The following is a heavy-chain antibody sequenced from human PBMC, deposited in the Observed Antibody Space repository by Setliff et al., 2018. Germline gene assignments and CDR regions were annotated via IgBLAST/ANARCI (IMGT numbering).Heavy chain of an antibody. V-gene: IGHV4-59*08. CDR3: ARDNPIVGATDS. J-gene: IGHJ5*01. D-gene: IGHD1-26*01. CDR1: GASISSNY. CDR2: IYYNGTT. Sequence: PSETLSLTCSVSGASISSNYWSWIRQSPGKGLEWIGYIYYNGTTRYSPSLKSRVTISVDTSKNQFSLKLTSVTAADTAVYYCARDNPIVGATDSWGQGTLVTVSS.